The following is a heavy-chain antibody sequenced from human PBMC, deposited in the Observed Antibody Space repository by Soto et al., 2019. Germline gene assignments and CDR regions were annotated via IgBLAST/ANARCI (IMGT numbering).Heavy chain of an antibody. CDR2: INPNSGGT. D-gene: IGHD3-3*01. CDR3: ASKVTIFGVVPDY. Sequence: VASVKVSCKASGYTFTGYYMHWVRQAPGQGLEWMGWINPNSGGTNYAQKFQGRVTMTRDTSISTAYMELSRLRSDDTAVYYCASKVTIFGVVPDYWGQGTLVTVSS. V-gene: IGHV1-2*02. CDR1: GYTFTGYY. J-gene: IGHJ4*02.